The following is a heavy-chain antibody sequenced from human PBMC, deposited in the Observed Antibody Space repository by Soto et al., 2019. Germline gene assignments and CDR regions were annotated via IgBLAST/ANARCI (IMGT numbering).Heavy chain of an antibody. CDR1: GDSVSSGSYY. V-gene: IGHV4-61*01. J-gene: IGHJ4*02. Sequence: QVQLQESGPGLVKPSETLSLTCTVSGDSVSSGSYYWSWIRQPPGRGLEWIGYIYDSGTTNYNPSLKSRVATSLDTSKSQFSLKQISVTAAYTAVYYCAREEPGYSYTLVYWGQGTLVTVSA. D-gene: IGHD5-18*01. CDR3: AREEPGYSYTLVY. CDR2: IYDSGTT.